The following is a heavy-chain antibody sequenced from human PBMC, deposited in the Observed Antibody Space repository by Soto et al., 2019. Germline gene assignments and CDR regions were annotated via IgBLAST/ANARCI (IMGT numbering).Heavy chain of an antibody. D-gene: IGHD5-18*01. CDR1: GFTFSTYS. V-gene: IGHV3-21*01. CDR3: ARVRSYSYGQGYGMDV. J-gene: IGHJ6*02. Sequence: EVQLVESGGGLVKPGGSLRLSCAASGFTFSTYSMNWVRQAPGKGLEWVSSISSSSGYIYYADSVKDRFTISSDDAKNSLSLQMNSLRAEDTAVYYCARVRSYSYGQGYGMDVWGQGTTVTVSS. CDR2: ISSSSGYI.